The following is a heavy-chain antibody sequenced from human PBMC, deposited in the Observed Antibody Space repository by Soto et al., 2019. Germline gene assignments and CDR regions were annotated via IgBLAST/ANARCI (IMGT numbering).Heavy chain of an antibody. CDR1: GFTFSSYS. CDR2: ISSSSSYI. CDR3: ATTLYYYDTSGYR. V-gene: IGHV3-21*01. Sequence: EVQLVESGGGLVKPGGSLRLSCAASGFTFSSYSMNWVRQAPGKGLEWVSSISSSSSYIYYADSVKGRFPISRDNAKKSLYLQMNSLRAEDTAVYYCATTLYYYDTSGYRWGQGTLVTVSS. D-gene: IGHD3-22*01. J-gene: IGHJ4*02.